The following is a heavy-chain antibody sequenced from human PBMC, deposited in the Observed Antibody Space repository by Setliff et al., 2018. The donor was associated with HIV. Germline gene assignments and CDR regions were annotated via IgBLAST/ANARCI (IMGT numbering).Heavy chain of an antibody. J-gene: IGHJ4*02. CDR3: AKTSSGSDY. Sequence: LSLTCTVSGYSISSGYCWGWIRRPPGKGLEWIGSVCHSGNTYYNPSLENRVTISVDTSKNQISLRVTSVTAADTAVYYCAKTSSGSDYWGQGALVTVSS. D-gene: IGHD3-22*01. V-gene: IGHV4-38-2*02. CDR2: VCHSGNT. CDR1: GYSISSGYC.